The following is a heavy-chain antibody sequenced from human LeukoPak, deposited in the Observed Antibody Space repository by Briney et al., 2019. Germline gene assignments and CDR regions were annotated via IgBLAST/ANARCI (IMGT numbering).Heavy chain of an antibody. CDR1: GDSIRKDNW. Sequence: SETLSLTCSVSGDSIRKDNWWTWVRRSPGKGLEWLGEIYDSGKTNYHPSLKSRVTISVDTSKNQFSLKLSSVTAADTAVYYCTRGGLTFGGDWGQGTLVTVSS. V-gene: IGHV4-4*02. CDR2: IYDSGKT. CDR3: TRGGLTFGGD. D-gene: IGHD3-10*01. J-gene: IGHJ4*02.